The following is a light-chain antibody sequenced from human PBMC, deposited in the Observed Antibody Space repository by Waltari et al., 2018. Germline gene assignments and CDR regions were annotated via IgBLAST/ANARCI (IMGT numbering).Light chain of an antibody. V-gene: IGKV1-5*03. Sequence: DIQMTQSPSSLSASVGDRVTITCRASQSISNYLAWYQQKPGKAPILLIYKASILKSGVPSRFSGSGSGTQCTLTISSLQPGDFATYYCQQYNTYSSFGHGTKLEIK. CDR2: KAS. J-gene: IGKJ2*01. CDR1: QSISNY. CDR3: QQYNTYSS.